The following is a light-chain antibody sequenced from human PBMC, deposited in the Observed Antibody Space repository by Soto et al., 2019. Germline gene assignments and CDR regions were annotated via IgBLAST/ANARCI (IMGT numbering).Light chain of an antibody. V-gene: IGLV2-14*01. CDR1: SSDVGGYNY. J-gene: IGLJ1*01. Sequence: QSALTQPASVSGSPGQSITISCTGTSSDVGGYNYVSWYQQHLGKAPKLMIYEVSNRPSGVSNRFSGSKSGNTASLTISGLQAEDEADYYCSSYTRSSTLVFGTGTKLTVL. CDR2: EVS. CDR3: SSYTRSSTLV.